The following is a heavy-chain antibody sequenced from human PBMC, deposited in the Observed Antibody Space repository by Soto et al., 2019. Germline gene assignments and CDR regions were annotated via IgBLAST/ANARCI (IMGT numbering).Heavy chain of an antibody. V-gene: IGHV1-46*01. CDR1: GYTFTSYY. CDR2: INPSGGST. CDR3: ARAQGTMVRVWVRSFWFDP. Sequence: ASVKVSCKASGYTFTSYYMHWVRQAPGQGLEWMGIINPSGGSTSYAQKFQGRVTMTRDTSTSTVYMELSSLRSEDTAVYYCARAQGTMVRVWVRSFWFDPWGQGTLVTVSS. D-gene: IGHD3-10*01. J-gene: IGHJ5*02.